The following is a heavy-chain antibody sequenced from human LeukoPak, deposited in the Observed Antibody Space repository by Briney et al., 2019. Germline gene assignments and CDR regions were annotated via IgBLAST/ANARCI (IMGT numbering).Heavy chain of an antibody. J-gene: IGHJ2*01. CDR2: INHDGSRT. Sequence: PGGSLRLSCAASGFTFSSYWMHWVRQAPGKGLVWVSGINHDGSRTFYSESVKGRFAISRDNAKNTVYLQMNGLRAEDTSVYYCAGSDTIGYSPREWDYWYFDLWGRGTLVTVSS. CDR3: AGSDTIGYSPREWDYWYFDL. CDR1: GFTFSSYW. D-gene: IGHD3-22*01. V-gene: IGHV3-74*01.